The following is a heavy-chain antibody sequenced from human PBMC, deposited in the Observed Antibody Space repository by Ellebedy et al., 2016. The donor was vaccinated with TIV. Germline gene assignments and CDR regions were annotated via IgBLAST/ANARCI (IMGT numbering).Heavy chain of an antibody. D-gene: IGHD1-1*01. Sequence: GESLKISCAASGFNFNTYTMSWVRQAPGKGLEWVANINQDASRKYYLDSVKGRFTVSRDNAKNSLYLQMNSLRAEDTAVYYCSSWKYWGQGALVTVSS. CDR2: INQDASRK. J-gene: IGHJ4*02. V-gene: IGHV3-7*01. CDR3: SSWKY. CDR1: GFNFNTYT.